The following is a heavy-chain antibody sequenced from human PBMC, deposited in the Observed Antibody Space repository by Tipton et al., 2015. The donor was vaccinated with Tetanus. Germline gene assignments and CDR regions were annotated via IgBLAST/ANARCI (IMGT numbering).Heavy chain of an antibody. CDR2: IYGGWST. J-gene: IGHJ4*02. Sequence: TLSLTCTVSGGSTHDFYWSWIRQSAGKGLEWIGRIYGGWSTNYNPSLKSRVTMSMDTSKKQFSLKLNSVTVADTAVYYCTRANHEFPKKGPFDSWGQGTLVIVS. CDR3: TRANHEFPKKGPFDS. V-gene: IGHV4-4*07. D-gene: IGHD3-10*01. CDR1: GGSTHDFY.